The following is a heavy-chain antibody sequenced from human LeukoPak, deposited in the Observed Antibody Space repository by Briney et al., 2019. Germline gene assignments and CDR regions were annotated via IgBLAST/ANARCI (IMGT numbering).Heavy chain of an antibody. D-gene: IGHD2-8*01. CDR2: INPNSGGT. Sequence: GASLKVSCKASGYTLTGPYIHWKRQAPGQGLEWMAWINPNSGGTKYAQKFQGRVTVTRDTSTSTAYMELSGLRADDTATYYCARVEYCTKGVCINFDLWGQGTLVAVSS. CDR3: ARVEYCTKGVCINFDL. V-gene: IGHV1-2*02. CDR1: GYTLTGPY. J-gene: IGHJ4*02.